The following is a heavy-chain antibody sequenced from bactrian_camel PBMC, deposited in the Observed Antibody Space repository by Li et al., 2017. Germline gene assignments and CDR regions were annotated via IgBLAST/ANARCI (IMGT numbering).Heavy chain of an antibody. J-gene: IGHJ6*01. CDR2: IAINGGT. Sequence: HVQLVESGGGSVQAGGSLRLSCAASGSAASSLYMAWFRQAPGNEREGVAYIAINGGTDYTHSVAGRFTISKDNAKNTLYLQMDSLKPEDTAMYYCAARGPYCYTKLSVADFTYWGQGTQVTVS. CDR3: AARGPYCYTKLSVADFTY. D-gene: IGHD2*01. CDR1: GSAASSLY. V-gene: IGHV3S57*01.